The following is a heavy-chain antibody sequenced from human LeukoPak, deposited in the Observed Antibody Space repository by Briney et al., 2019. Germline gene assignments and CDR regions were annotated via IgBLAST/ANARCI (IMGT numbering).Heavy chain of an antibody. J-gene: IGHJ4*02. D-gene: IGHD6-19*01. CDR1: GYTFTGYY. CDR2: INPNSGGT. Sequence: GASVKVSCKASGYTFTGYYMHWVRQAPGQGLEWMGWINPNSGGTNYAQKFQGRVTMTRDTSISTAYMELSRLRSDDTAVYYCARGSVWLAPRAYFDYWGQGTLVTVSS. V-gene: IGHV1-2*02. CDR3: ARGSVWLAPRAYFDY.